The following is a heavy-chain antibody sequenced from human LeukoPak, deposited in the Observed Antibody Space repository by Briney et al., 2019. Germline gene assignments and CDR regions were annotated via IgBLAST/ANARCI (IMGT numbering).Heavy chain of an antibody. Sequence: GGSLRLSCAASGFTFSSYAMHWVRQAPGRGLEWVAVISYDGSNKYYADSVKGRFTISRDNSKNTLYLQMNSLRAEDTAVYYCARDSSSWYFRMTAVDYWGQGTLVTVSS. V-gene: IGHV3-30*04. D-gene: IGHD6-13*01. CDR1: GFTFSSYA. CDR3: ARDSSSWYFRMTAVDY. CDR2: ISYDGSNK. J-gene: IGHJ4*02.